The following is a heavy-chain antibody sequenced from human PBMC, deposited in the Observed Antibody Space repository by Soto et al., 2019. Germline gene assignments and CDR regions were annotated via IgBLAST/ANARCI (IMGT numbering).Heavy chain of an antibody. CDR2: IDPSDSYT. J-gene: IGHJ6*02. Sequence: PGESLKISCKGSGYSFTSYWISWVRQMPGKGLEWMGRIDPSDSYTNYSPSFQGHVTISADKSISTAYLQWSSLKASDTAMYYCARHTGQYEFSTYYYYYGMDVWGQRTTVTVSS. CDR3: ARHTGQYEFSTYYYYYGMDV. V-gene: IGHV5-10-1*01. CDR1: GYSFTSYW. D-gene: IGHD3-16*01.